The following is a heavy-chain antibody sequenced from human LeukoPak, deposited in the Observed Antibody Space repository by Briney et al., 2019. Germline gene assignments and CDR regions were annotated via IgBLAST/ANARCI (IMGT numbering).Heavy chain of an antibody. J-gene: IGHJ6*03. CDR3: ARGQFLFAETHGILTGNMDV. D-gene: IGHD3-9*01. V-gene: IGHV1-18*04. CDR1: GFTVSSNY. Sequence: PGGSLRLSCAASGFTVSSNYMSWVRQAPGKGLEWEGWISAHNGDTHYAQKLQGRVSMTTDASTYTAYLELRSLRSDDTAVYYCARGQFLFAETHGILTGNMDVWGKGTTVTVSS. CDR2: ISAHNGDT.